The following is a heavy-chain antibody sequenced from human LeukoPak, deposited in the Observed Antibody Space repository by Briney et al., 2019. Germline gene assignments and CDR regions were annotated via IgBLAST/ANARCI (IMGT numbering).Heavy chain of an antibody. Sequence: GGSLRLSCSASGFTLSNYWMHWVRQAPGKGLEWVSYISSSGSTIYYADSVKGRFTISRDNAKNSLYLQMNSLRAEDTAVYYCARDASPDYYDSSGCFDPWGQGTLVTVSS. CDR1: GFTLSNYW. CDR3: ARDASPDYYDSSGCFDP. D-gene: IGHD3-22*01. CDR2: ISSSGSTI. J-gene: IGHJ5*02. V-gene: IGHV3-11*01.